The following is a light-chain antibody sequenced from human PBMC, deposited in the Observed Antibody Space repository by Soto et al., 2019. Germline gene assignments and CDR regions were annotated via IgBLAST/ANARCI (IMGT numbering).Light chain of an antibody. CDR1: QSITIY. CDR2: ESS. CDR3: QQTSTAPFT. J-gene: IGKJ3*01. Sequence: DIQMTQSPSSLSASVGDRVTITCRASQSITIYLNWYQQKPGNAPKLLIFESSSLQSGVPSRFSGSGSRRDFTLTISSLQREDFATYFCQQTSTAPFTFGPGTKVDIK. V-gene: IGKV1-39*01.